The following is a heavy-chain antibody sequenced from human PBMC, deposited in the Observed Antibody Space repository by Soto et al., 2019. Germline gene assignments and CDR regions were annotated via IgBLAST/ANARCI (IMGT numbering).Heavy chain of an antibody. Sequence: GVLRLSCAASGFTFSDYYMSWIRQAPGKGLEWVSYISSSSSYTNYADSVKGRFTISRDNAKNSLYLQMNSLRAEDTAVYYCARGLRYSSGWPVDYWGQGTLVTVSS. CDR1: GFTFSDYY. CDR3: ARGLRYSSGWPVDY. D-gene: IGHD6-19*01. CDR2: ISSSSSYT. J-gene: IGHJ4*02. V-gene: IGHV3-11*06.